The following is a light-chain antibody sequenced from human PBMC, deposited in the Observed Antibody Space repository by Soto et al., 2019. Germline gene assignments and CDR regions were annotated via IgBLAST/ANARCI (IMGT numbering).Light chain of an antibody. CDR3: QQYNSYPWT. CDR1: QSISGW. J-gene: IGKJ1*01. V-gene: IGKV1-5*01. CDR2: DVS. Sequence: DKQLKHPPSTLSASVGDGVTSTCRASQSISGWLAWYQQKPGKAPKLLIYDVSSLESGVPSRFSGSGSGTEFTLAISSLQPDDFATYYCQQYNSYPWTFGQGTKVDI.